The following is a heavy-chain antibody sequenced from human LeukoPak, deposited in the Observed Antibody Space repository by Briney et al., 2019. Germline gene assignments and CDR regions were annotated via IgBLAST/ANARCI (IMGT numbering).Heavy chain of an antibody. Sequence: GGSLRLSCAASGFTFSSYSMNWVRQAPGKGLEWVSSISSSSSYIYYADSVKGRFTISRDNSKNTLYLQMNSLRAEDTAVYYCARTESDSNYYDSSGYYYYFDYWGQGTLVTVSS. D-gene: IGHD3-22*01. J-gene: IGHJ4*02. CDR3: ARTESDSNYYDSSGYYYYFDY. CDR2: ISSSSSYI. V-gene: IGHV3-21*01. CDR1: GFTFSSYS.